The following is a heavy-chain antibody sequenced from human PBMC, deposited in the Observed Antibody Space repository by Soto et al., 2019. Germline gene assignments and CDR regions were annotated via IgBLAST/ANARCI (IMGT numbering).Heavy chain of an antibody. CDR3: AKGEYRLVLNWFDP. D-gene: IGHD6-6*01. Sequence: GSLRLSCAASGFTFSSYAMSWVRQAPGKGLEWVSAISGSGGSTYYADSVKGRFTISRDNSKNTLYLQMNNLRAEDTAVYYCAKGEYRLVLNWFDPWGQGTLVTVSS. CDR2: ISGSGGST. CDR1: GFTFSSYA. J-gene: IGHJ5*02. V-gene: IGHV3-23*01.